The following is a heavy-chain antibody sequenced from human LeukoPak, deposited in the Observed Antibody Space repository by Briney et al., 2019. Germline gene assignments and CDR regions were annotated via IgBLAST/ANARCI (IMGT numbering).Heavy chain of an antibody. CDR2: ISYDGSNK. V-gene: IGHV3-30-3*01. D-gene: IGHD4-17*01. J-gene: IGHJ4*02. CDR3: ARDWGQYYGDNYFDY. Sequence: GGSLRLSCAASGFTFSSYAMHWVRQAPGKGLEWVAVISYDGSNKYYADSVNGRFTISRDNSKNTLYLQMNSLRAEDTAVYYCARDWGQYYGDNYFDYWGQGTLVTVSS. CDR1: GFTFSSYA.